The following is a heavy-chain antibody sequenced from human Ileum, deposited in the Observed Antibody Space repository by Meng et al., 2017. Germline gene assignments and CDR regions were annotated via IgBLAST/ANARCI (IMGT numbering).Heavy chain of an antibody. CDR3: AREFYSSGSAGTFDV. V-gene: IGHV3-9*01. D-gene: IGHD3-22*01. CDR1: GFTFDDYA. J-gene: IGHJ3*01. Sequence: SLKISCAASGFTFDDYAMHWVRQAPGKGLEWVSGISWNSGSIGYADSVKGRFTISRDISKNTVYLEVNNLRNEDTAVYYCAREFYSSGSAGTFDVWGQGTMVTVSS. CDR2: ISWNSGSI.